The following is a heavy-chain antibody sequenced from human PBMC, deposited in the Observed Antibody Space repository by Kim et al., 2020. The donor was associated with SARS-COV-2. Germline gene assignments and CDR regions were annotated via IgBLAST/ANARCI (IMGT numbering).Heavy chain of an antibody. D-gene: IGHD2-15*01. CDR3: ARTLPHFCSGGSCYLPFDY. CDR1: GGTFSSYA. V-gene: IGHV1-69*13. CDR2: IIPIFGTA. Sequence: SVKVSCKASGGTFSSYAISWVRQAPGQGLEWIGGIIPIFGTANYAQKFQGRVTITADESTSTAYMELSSLRSEDTAVYYCARTLPHFCSGGSCYLPFDYWGQGTLVTVSS. J-gene: IGHJ4*02.